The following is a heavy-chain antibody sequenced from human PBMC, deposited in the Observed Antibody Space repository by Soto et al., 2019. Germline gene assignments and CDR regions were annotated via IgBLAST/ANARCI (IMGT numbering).Heavy chain of an antibody. CDR3: AKDRTPPLSLSPSSQAIKNLLVGQCFDS. CDR2: ISASGVTT. V-gene: IGHV3-23*01. J-gene: IGHJ4*02. CDR1: GFAFHTHA. D-gene: IGHD2-8*02. Sequence: EVQLLESGGGLVQPGGSLRLSCAASGFAFHTHALSWVRQAPGKGLEWVSGISASGVTTYYADSVKGRFTISRDNSKNTVTLLMNSLRAEDTAFYYCAKDRTPPLSLSPSSQAIKNLLVGQCFDSWGQGTLVTVSS.